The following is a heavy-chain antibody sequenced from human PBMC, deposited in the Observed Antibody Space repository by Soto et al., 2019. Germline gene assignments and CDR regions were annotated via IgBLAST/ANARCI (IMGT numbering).Heavy chain of an antibody. Sequence: GGALRLSCAASGVSISSNYINWVRQAPGKGLEFVSIIYTDGRTYYADSVKGRFTISRDISKNTLYLQMNSLRAEDTALYYCGRDSYLTYWGRGTLVTVSS. CDR1: GVSISSNY. D-gene: IGHD3-16*02. CDR2: IYTDGRT. V-gene: IGHV3-53*01. CDR3: GRDSYLTY. J-gene: IGHJ4*02.